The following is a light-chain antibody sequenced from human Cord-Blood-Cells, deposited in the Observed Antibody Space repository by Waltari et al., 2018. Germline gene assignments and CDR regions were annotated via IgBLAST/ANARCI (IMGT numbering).Light chain of an antibody. CDR3: QQYNNWPPVT. CDR1: QSVSSN. V-gene: IGKV3-15*01. CDR2: GAS. J-gene: IGKJ3*01. Sequence: QSPATLSVSPGERATLSCRASQSVSSNLAWYQQKPGQAPRLLIYGASTRATGIPARFSGSGSGTEFTLTISSLQSEDFAVYYCQQYNNWPPVTFGPGTKVDIK.